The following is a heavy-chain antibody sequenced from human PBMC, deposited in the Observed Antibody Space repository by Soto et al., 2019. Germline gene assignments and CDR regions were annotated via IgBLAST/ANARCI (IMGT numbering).Heavy chain of an antibody. CDR3: AVTDLPFRPLTEPTENGMDV. V-gene: IGHV1-58*01. CDR2: IVVVNGNT. J-gene: IGHJ6*02. D-gene: IGHD2-8*01. CDR1: GFSFGDSA. Sequence: ELVQSGPEAREPGTSVKVSCRASGFSFGDSAVQWVRQGRGQRLEWIGWIVVVNGNTNYAPRFEGRATLTRDASTSTSHMELPSLSSDDTAVYFCAVTDLPFRPLTEPTENGMDVWGQGTTVTVSS.